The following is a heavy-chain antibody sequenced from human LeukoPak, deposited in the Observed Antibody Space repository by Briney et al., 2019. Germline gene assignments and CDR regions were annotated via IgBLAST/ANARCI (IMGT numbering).Heavy chain of an antibody. J-gene: IGHJ4*02. CDR3: ARGQGGMAAAGTVYFDY. CDR2: IYYSGST. CDR1: GGSISSYY. Sequence: KPSETLSLTCTVSGGSISSYYWSWIRRPPGKGLEWIGYIYYSGSTNYNPSLKSRVTISVDTSKNQFSLKLSSVTAADTAVYYCARGQGGMAAAGTVYFDYWGQGTLVTVSS. D-gene: IGHD6-13*01. V-gene: IGHV4-59*01.